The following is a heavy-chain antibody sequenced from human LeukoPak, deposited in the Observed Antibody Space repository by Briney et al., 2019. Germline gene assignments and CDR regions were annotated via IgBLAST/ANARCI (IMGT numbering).Heavy chain of an antibody. CDR2: LYSDGNT. Sequence: PGVSLTLSCAASGLTVITNDMTWLRQARGEGVEWVSVLYSDGNTKYADSVQGRFTISRDNSKDTLYLEMNSQSPDDTAVYYCARGVEPLAANTLAYWGQGTLVTVSS. CDR1: GLTVITND. J-gene: IGHJ4*02. CDR3: ARGVEPLAANTLAY. D-gene: IGHD1-14*01. V-gene: IGHV3-53*01.